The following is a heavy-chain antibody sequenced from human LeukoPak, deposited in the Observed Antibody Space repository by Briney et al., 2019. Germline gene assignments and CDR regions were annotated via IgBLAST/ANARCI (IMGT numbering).Heavy chain of an antibody. J-gene: IGHJ4*02. CDR1: GFTFGDYA. V-gene: IGHV3-23*01. CDR2: ISGSGVST. CDR3: AKDERNWNYNLASQTYD. Sequence: GGSLRLSCTASGFTFGDYAMSWFRQAPGKGLEWVSAISGSGVSTYYADSVKGRFTVSRDNSKNTLYLQMSSLRAEDTAVYYCAKDERNWNYNLASQTYDWGQGTLVTVSS. D-gene: IGHD1-7*01.